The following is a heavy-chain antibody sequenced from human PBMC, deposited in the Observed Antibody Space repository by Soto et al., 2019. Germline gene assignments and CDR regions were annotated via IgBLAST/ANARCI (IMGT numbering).Heavy chain of an antibody. Sequence: SVKVCCKASGGTLSSYTISWVRQAPGQGLEWMGRIIPILGIANYAQKFQGRVTITADKSTSTAYMELSSLRSEDTAVYYCSRGVEGWFYPWGQGTLVTVSS. CDR2: IIPILGIA. CDR1: GGTLSSYT. D-gene: IGHD3-10*01. CDR3: SRGVEGWFYP. V-gene: IGHV1-69*02. J-gene: IGHJ5*02.